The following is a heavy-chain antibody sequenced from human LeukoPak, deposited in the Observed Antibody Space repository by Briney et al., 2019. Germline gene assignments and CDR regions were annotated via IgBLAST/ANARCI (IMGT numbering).Heavy chain of an antibody. CDR3: TRDLYCSSTSCYPYYYYYGMDV. D-gene: IGHD2-2*01. CDR2: IRSKAYGGTT. CDR1: GFTFGDYA. Sequence: PGGSLRLSCTASGFTFGDYAMSWFRQAPGKGLEWVGFIRSKAYGGTTEYAASVKGRFTISRDDSKSIAYLQMNSLKTEDTAVYYCTRDLYCSSTSCYPYYYYYGMDVWGQGTTVTVSS. V-gene: IGHV3-49*03. J-gene: IGHJ6*02.